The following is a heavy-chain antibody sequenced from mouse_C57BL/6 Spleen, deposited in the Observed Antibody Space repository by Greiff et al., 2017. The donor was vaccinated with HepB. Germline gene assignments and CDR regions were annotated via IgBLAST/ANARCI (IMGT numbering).Heavy chain of an antibody. CDR1: GYTFTDYN. CDR2: INPNNGGT. V-gene: IGHV1-22*01. Sequence: EVQLKESGPELVKPGASVKMSCKASGYTFTDYNMHWVKQSHGKSLEWIGYINPNNGGTSYNQKFKGKATLTVNKSSSTAYMELRSLTSEDSAVYYCARDYDYDGGINWYFDVWGTGTTVTVSS. J-gene: IGHJ1*03. CDR3: ARDYDYDGGINWYFDV. D-gene: IGHD2-4*01.